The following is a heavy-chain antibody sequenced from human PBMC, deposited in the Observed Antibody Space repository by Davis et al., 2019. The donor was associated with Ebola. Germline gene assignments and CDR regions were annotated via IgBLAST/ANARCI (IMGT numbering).Heavy chain of an antibody. CDR2: INSDGNST. V-gene: IGHV3-74*01. CDR3: ARDGGSYYDFWSGYYPLYFDY. CDR1: GFTFSSYW. J-gene: IGHJ4*02. Sequence: HTGGSLRLSCAASGFTFSSYWMHWVRQAPGKGLVWVSRINSDGNSTSYADSVKGRFTISRDNAKNTLYLQMNSLRAEDTAVYYCARDGGSYYDFWSGYYPLYFDYWGQGTLVTVSS. D-gene: IGHD3-3*01.